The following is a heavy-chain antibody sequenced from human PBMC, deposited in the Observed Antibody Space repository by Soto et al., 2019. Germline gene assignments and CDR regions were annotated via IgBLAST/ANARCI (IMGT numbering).Heavy chain of an antibody. J-gene: IGHJ4*02. CDR2: INPNTGVT. CDR3: ARKLIAASGTFDY. CDR1: LYTFTGYY. V-gene: IGHV1-2*02. Sequence: ASVKVSFKASLYTFTGYYLHWVRQAPGQGLEWMGWINPNTGVTSFAQNFQGRVTITRDASIRTAYMELSWLRSDDTAIYYCARKLIAASGTFDYWGQGTLVTVSS. D-gene: IGHD6-13*01.